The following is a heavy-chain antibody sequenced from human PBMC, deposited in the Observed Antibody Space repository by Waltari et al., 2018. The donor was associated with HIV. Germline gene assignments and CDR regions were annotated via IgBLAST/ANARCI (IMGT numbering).Heavy chain of an antibody. CDR3: TKVRDGDWNDAFDI. CDR2: ISSRSGYI. V-gene: IGHV3-21*01. D-gene: IGHD2-21*02. Sequence: EVQLVESGGGLVKPGGSLRLSCAASGFTFSTFSINWVRQAPGKGLEWVSSISSRSGYISYADSIKGRFTISRDNAKNSTFLQMDSLRAEDTAVYYCTKVRDGDWNDAFDIWGKGTMVTVSS. J-gene: IGHJ3*02. CDR1: GFTFSTFS.